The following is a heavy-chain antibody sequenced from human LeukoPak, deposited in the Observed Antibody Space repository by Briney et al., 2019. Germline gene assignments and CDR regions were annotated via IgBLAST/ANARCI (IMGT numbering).Heavy chain of an antibody. J-gene: IGHJ6*03. CDR2: FDREEGET. CDR3: ATGVGPTHPHYYYSYMDV. CDR1: GYTLSELS. V-gene: IGHV1-24*01. Sequence: ASVKVSCKVSGYTLSELSMHWVRQAPGKGLEWMGSFDREEGETIDAQKFQGRVTMTEDTSTDTAYMELSSLRSEDTAVYYCATGVGPTHPHYYYSYMDVWGKGTTVTVSS. D-gene: IGHD1-26*01.